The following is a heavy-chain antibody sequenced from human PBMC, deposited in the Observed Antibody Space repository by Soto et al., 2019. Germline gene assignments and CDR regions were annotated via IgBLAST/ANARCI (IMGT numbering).Heavy chain of an antibody. CDR3: ARGGAMGVDH. Sequence: PGGSLRLCCTASGFFFNDKWMHWVRQAPGKGLVWVARIDGHSGTTNYADSVRGRFTISRDNAKNTVYLHLNTLTDEDTAVYYCARGGAMGVDHWGQGTLVTVSS. D-gene: IGHD1-26*01. CDR2: IDGHSGTT. CDR1: GFFFNDKW. J-gene: IGHJ4*02. V-gene: IGHV3-74*01.